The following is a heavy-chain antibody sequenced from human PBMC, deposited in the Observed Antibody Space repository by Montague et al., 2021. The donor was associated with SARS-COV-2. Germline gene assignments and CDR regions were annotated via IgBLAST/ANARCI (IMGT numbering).Heavy chain of an antibody. D-gene: IGHD5-18*01. J-gene: IGHJ6*02. CDR1: GFTFSSYW. CDR3: AREGYSYGFGGYYYYYGMDV. CDR2: IKQDGSEK. Sequence: SLRLSCAASGFTFSSYWMSWVRQAPGKGLEWVANIKQDGSEKYYVDSVKGRFTISRDNAKNSLYLQINSLRAEDTAVYYCAREGYSYGFGGYYYYYGMDVWGQGTTVTVSS. V-gene: IGHV3-7*03.